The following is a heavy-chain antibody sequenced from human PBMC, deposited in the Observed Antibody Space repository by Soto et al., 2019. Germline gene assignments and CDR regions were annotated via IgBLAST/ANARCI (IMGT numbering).Heavy chain of an antibody. J-gene: IGHJ6*03. Sequence: PSETLSLTCAVYGGSFSGYYWSWIRQPPGKGLEWIGEINHSGSTNYNPPLKSRVTISVDTSKNQFSLKLSSVTAADTAVYYCARGPMANGARRYYYYYYYMDVWGKGTTVTVSS. V-gene: IGHV4-34*01. CDR2: INHSGST. CDR3: ARGPMANGARRYYYYYYYMDV. D-gene: IGHD1-1*01. CDR1: GGSFSGYY.